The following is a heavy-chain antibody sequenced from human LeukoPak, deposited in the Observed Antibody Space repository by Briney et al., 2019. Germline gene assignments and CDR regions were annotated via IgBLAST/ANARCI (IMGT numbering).Heavy chain of an antibody. CDR2: VSYDGNYK. CDR3: AKERVRGDGYDFDY. D-gene: IGHD3-16*01. Sequence: GGSLRLSCAASGFTFSSYGMHWVRQAPGKGLEWVAVVSYDGNYKYNADSVRGRFTISRDNSKNTLYLQMNSLRVEDTAVYYCAKERVRGDGYDFDYWGQGTLVTVSS. J-gene: IGHJ4*02. V-gene: IGHV3-30*18. CDR1: GFTFSSYG.